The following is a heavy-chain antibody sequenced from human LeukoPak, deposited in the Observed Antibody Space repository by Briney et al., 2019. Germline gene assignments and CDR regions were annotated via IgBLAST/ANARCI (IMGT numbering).Heavy chain of an antibody. D-gene: IGHD3-22*01. V-gene: IGHV4-39*07. J-gene: IGHJ5*02. CDR3: ARVGSGYYDWFDP. CDR2: IYYSGST. Sequence: MPSETLSLTCTVSGVSISSSSYYWGWIRQPPGKGLEWIGSIYYSGSTNYNPSLKSRVTISVDTSKNQFSLKLSSVTAADTAVYYCARVGSGYYDWFDPWGQGTLVTVSS. CDR1: GVSISSSSYY.